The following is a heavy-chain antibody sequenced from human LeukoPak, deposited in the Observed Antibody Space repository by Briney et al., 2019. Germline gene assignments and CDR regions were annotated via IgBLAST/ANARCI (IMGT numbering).Heavy chain of an antibody. CDR2: ISGRGDST. D-gene: IGHD2-15*01. Sequence: GGSLRLSCAASGFTFSSYAMSWVRQAPGKGLEWVSYISGRGDSTYYADSVKGRFTISRDNSKNTLYLQMNSLRADDTAVYYCAKDGGNIVVVVAAMHYWGQGTLVTVSS. CDR1: GFTFSSYA. CDR3: AKDGGNIVVVVAAMHY. V-gene: IGHV3-23*01. J-gene: IGHJ4*02.